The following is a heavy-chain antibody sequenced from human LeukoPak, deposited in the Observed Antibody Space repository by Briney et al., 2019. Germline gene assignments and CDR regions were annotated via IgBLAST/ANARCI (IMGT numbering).Heavy chain of an antibody. D-gene: IGHD6-13*01. CDR3: ARSQSTSWYY. CDR2: INHSGST. J-gene: IGHJ4*02. V-gene: IGHV4-34*01. CDR1: GGSFSGYY. Sequence: NPSETLSLTCAVHGGSFSGYYWSWIRRPPGKGLEWIGEINHSGSTTYNPSLKSRVTISVDTSTNQFSLELTSVTAADTAVYYCARSQSTSWYYWGQGTLVTVSS.